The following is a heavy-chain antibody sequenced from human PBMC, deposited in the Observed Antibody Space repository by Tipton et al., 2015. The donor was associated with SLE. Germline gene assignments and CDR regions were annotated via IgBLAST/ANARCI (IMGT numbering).Heavy chain of an antibody. V-gene: IGHV3-30*04. D-gene: IGHD5-24*01. CDR3: ARDSNVRLQLMGFDY. J-gene: IGHJ4*02. CDR1: GFTFSSYA. Sequence: SLRLSCAASGFTFSSYAMHWVRQAPGKGLEWVAVISYDGSNKYYADSVKGRFTISRDNSKNTLYLQMNSLRAEDTAVYYCARDSNVRLQLMGFDYWGQGTLVTVSS. CDR2: ISYDGSNK.